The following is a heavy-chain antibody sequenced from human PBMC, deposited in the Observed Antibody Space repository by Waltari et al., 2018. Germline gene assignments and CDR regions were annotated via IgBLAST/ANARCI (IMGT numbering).Heavy chain of an antibody. V-gene: IGHV4-39*01. Sequence: QLQLQESGPGLVKPSETLSLTCTVSGGSISPNYHWGWRRQPPGKGLEWMGNMQYRGSTFYNPALKSRVTISLDTSKNQFSLRLSSVGAADTAVYFCGRIAFGDDGGYFQHWGQGTLVTVSS. CDR3: GRIAFGDDGGYFQH. J-gene: IGHJ1*01. CDR1: GGSISPNYH. D-gene: IGHD4-17*01. CDR2: MQYRGST.